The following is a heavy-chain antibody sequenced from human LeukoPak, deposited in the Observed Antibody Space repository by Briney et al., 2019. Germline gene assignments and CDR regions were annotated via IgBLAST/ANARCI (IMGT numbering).Heavy chain of an antibody. Sequence: SETLSLTCTVSGGSISSYYWSWIRQPAGKGLEWIGRIYTSGSTNYNPSLKSRVTMSVDTSKNQFSLKLNSVTAADTAVYYCARDQYYYGSGTPFDPWGQGTLVTVSS. CDR2: IYTSGST. CDR3: ARDQYYYGSGTPFDP. V-gene: IGHV4-4*07. CDR1: GGSISSYY. J-gene: IGHJ5*02. D-gene: IGHD3-10*01.